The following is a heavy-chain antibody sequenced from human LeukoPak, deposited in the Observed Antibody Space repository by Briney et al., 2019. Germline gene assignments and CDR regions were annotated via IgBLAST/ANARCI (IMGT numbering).Heavy chain of an antibody. V-gene: IGHV4-34*01. CDR3: ARVHYGDYAEYFQH. Sequence: SGTLSLTCAVYGGSYSAYSWSWIRQPPGKGLEWIGEINHSGSTNSNPSLKSRVTISVDTSKNQFSLKLSSVTAADTAVYYCARVHYGDYAEYFQHWGQGTLVTVSS. D-gene: IGHD4-17*01. J-gene: IGHJ1*01. CDR2: INHSGST. CDR1: GGSYSAYS.